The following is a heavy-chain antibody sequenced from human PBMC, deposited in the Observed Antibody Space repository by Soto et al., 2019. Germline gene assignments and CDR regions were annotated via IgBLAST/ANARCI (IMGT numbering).Heavy chain of an antibody. CDR2: VNAGNGNT. CDR1: GYTFTNYV. D-gene: IGHD2-2*01. J-gene: IGHJ6*02. V-gene: IGHV1-3*01. Sequence: QVQLVQSGAEVKKPGASVTLSCTASGYTFTNYVIHWVRQAPGQRLEWVGWVNAGNGNTQYSQSFQGKVTITRDTSASTAYMGLSSLTSEDTAVYYCARGGSTGWLGGYYYHGMDVWGPGTTVTVSS. CDR3: ARGGSTGWLGGYYYHGMDV.